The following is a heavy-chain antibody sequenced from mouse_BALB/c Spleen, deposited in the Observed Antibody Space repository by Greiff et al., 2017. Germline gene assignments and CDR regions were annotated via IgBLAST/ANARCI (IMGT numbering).Heavy chain of an antibody. CDR3: ARHRRDYDEVYYAMDY. D-gene: IGHD2-4*01. V-gene: IGHV5-12-1*01. J-gene: IGHJ4*01. Sequence: EVHLVESGGGLVKPGGSLKLSCAASGFAFSSYDMSWVRQTPEKRLEWVAYISSGGGSTYYPDTVKGRFTISRDNAKNTLYLQMSSLKSEDTAMYYCARHRRDYDEVYYAMDYWGQGTSVTVSS. CDR2: ISSGGGST. CDR1: GFAFSSYD.